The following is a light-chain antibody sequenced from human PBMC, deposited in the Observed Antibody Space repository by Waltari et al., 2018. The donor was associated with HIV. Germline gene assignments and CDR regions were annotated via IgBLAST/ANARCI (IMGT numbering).Light chain of an antibody. V-gene: IGLV1-51*01. CDR1: NSNIAYNY. CDR2: DNK. Sequence: QSVLTQPPSVSAVPGQKGSIFCSGRNSNIAYNYVSWYLQIPGTAPKLLIYDNKKRPSGIPARFASSKSNTSATLGITALHTRDEADYRCGTSDNCLGAVVFGRGTKLTVL. J-gene: IGLJ2*01. CDR3: GTSDNCLGAVV.